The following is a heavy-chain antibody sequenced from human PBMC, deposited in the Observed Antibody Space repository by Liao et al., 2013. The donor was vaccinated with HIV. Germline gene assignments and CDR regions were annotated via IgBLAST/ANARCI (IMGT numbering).Heavy chain of an antibody. CDR3: ARGVTGRRMVRGVSTALGSRAFDI. CDR1: GDSINSLPYY. CDR2: IYYSGSA. J-gene: IGHJ3*02. V-gene: IGHV4-30-4*01. D-gene: IGHD3-10*01. Sequence: QVQLQESGPGLVRPSQTLSLSCTASGDSINSLPYYWSWIRLPPGKGPEWIGHIYYSGSADYNPSLKGRVFISLDTSKNQFSLKLSSVTAADTAVYYCARGVTGRRMVRGVSTALGSRAFDIWGQGTMVTVSS.